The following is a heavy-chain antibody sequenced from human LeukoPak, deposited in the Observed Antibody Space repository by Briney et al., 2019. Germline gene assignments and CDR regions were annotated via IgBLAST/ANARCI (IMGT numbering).Heavy chain of an antibody. V-gene: IGHV4-59*01. Sequence: SETLSLTCTVSGGSISSYYWSWIRQPPGKGLEWIGYIYYSGSTNYNPSLKSRVTISVDTSKNQFSLKLSSVTAADTAVYYCARDGAYYYYGMDVWGQGTTVTVSS. J-gene: IGHJ6*02. CDR3: ARDGAYYYYGMDV. CDR2: IYYSGST. D-gene: IGHD3-16*01. CDR1: GGSISSYY.